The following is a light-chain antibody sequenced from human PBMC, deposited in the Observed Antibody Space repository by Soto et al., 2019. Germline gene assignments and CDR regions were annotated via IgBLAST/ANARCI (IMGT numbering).Light chain of an antibody. CDR1: QSVSSSY. CDR2: GAS. V-gene: IGKV3-20*01. Sequence: EIVLTQSPGTLSLSPGERATLSCRASQSVSSSYLAWYQQKPGQAPRLLIYGASSRATGIPDRFSGSGSGTDVNLTISRLEPEDFAVYSCQQYGSYLFTFGPETKVDIK. CDR3: QQYGSYLFT. J-gene: IGKJ3*01.